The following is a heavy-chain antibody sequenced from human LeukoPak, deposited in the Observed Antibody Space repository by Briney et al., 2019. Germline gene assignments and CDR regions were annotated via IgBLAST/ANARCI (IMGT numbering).Heavy chain of an antibody. J-gene: IGHJ4*02. CDR1: GFTFGDYA. CDR3: TRVSYDILTGYFPFDY. V-gene: IGHV3-49*04. Sequence: GGSLRLSCTASGFTFGDYAMSWVRQAPGKGLEWVGFIRSKAYGGTTEYAASVKGRFTISRDDSKSIAYLQMNSLKTEDTAVYYCTRVSYDILTGYFPFDYWGQGTLVTASS. CDR2: IRSKAYGGTT. D-gene: IGHD3-9*01.